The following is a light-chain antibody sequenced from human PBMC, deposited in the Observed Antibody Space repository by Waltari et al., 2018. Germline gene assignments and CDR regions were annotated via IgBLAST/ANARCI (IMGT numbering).Light chain of an antibody. V-gene: IGKV3-20*01. CDR3: QQYGSSPWT. Sequence: IVLTQSPGTLSLSPGERANLSCRASQSVSSCYLAWYQQKPGQAPRLLIYGASSRATGIPDRFSGSGSGTDFTLTISRLEPEDFAVYYCQQYGSSPWTFGQGTKVEIK. J-gene: IGKJ1*01. CDR2: GAS. CDR1: QSVSSCY.